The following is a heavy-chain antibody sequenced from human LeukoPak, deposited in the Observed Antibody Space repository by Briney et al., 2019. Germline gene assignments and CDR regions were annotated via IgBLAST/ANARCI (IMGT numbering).Heavy chain of an antibody. J-gene: IGHJ1*01. CDR2: IKSDGKT. CDR1: GFSFSSYW. V-gene: IGHV3-74*01. CDR3: ARAPSEIGGYYPEYFRH. D-gene: IGHD3-22*01. Sequence: GGSLRLSCAASGFSFSSYWMHWVRQARGKVLVWVSRIKSDGKTNYADSVKGRFTISRDNAKNTVSLQMNSLRAEDTGVYYCARAPSEIGGYYPEYFRHWGQGTLVTVSS.